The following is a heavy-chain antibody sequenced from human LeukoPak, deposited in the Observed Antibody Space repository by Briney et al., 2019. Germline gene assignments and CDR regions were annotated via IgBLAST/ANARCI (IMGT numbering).Heavy chain of an antibody. D-gene: IGHD3-22*01. Sequence: GGSLRLSCAASGFTFSSYSMNWVRQAPGKGLEWVSYITSSSSTIYYADSVKGRFTISRDNAKNTLYVQMNSLRAEDTAVYYCVRFDSSGHYYYFDYWGQGTLVTVSS. J-gene: IGHJ4*02. CDR3: VRFDSSGHYYYFDY. CDR1: GFTFSSYS. V-gene: IGHV3-48*04. CDR2: ITSSSSTI.